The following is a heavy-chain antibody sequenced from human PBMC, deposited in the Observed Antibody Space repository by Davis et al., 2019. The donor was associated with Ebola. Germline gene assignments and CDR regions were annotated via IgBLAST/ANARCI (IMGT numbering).Heavy chain of an antibody. D-gene: IGHD2-2*01. CDR1: GYNFATSW. CDR3: ARHAFQIEYYFDS. CDR2: IDPSASYT. V-gene: IGHV5-10-1*01. J-gene: IGHJ4*02. Sequence: GGSLRLSCKGSGYNFATSWISWVRQMPGKGLEWMGRIDPSASYTNYSPSFRGHVTISTDKSISTAYLQWNSLKASDTAIYYCARHAFQIEYYFDSWGQGTLVTVSS.